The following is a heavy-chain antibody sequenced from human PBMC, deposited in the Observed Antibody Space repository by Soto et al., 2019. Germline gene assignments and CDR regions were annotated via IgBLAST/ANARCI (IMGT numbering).Heavy chain of an antibody. D-gene: IGHD5-12*01. CDR3: ARDGVATIISAFDI. J-gene: IGHJ3*02. Sequence: EVQLVESGGGLVQPGGSLRLSCAASGFTFTSYSMNWVRQAPGKGLEWVSYISSSSSTIYYADSVKGRFTISRDNAKNSLYLQMNSLRAEDTAVYYCARDGVATIISAFDIWGQGTMVIVSS. V-gene: IGHV3-48*01. CDR1: GFTFTSYS. CDR2: ISSSSSTI.